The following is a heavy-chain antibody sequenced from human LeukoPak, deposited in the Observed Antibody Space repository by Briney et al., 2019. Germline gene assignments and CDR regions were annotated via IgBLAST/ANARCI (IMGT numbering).Heavy chain of an antibody. CDR1: GGSISATNW. J-gene: IGHJ6*02. CDR3: ARAHSIASYYYGVDV. CDR2: IYQGGGTT. V-gene: IGHV4-4*02. D-gene: IGHD2/OR15-2a*01. Sequence: ASGTLSLTCTVFGGSISATNWWSWVRQSPGKGLECIGQIYQGGGTTTFNPSLKSRATISIDKSKNQFFLSLTSVAAADTAVYYCARAHSIASYYYGVDVWGQGTTVTVSS.